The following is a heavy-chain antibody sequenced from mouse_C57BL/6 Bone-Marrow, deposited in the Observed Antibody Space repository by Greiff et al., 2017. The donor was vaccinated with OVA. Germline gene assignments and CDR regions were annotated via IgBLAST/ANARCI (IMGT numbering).Heavy chain of an antibody. CDR1: GYTFTDYY. CDR2: INPYNGGT. Sequence: VQLQQSGPVLVKPGASVKMSCKASGYTFTDYYMNWVKQSHGKSLEWIGVINPYNGGTSYNQQFKGKATLTVAKSSSTAYMELNSLTSEDSAVYDCARVDYYGSSYRYFDVRGTGTTGTVSS. V-gene: IGHV1-19*01. CDR3: ARVDYYGSSYRYFDV. D-gene: IGHD1-1*01. J-gene: IGHJ1*03.